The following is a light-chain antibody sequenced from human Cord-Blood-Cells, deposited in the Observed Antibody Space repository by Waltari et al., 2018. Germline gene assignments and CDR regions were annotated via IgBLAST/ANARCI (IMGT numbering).Light chain of an antibody. CDR2: KSS. J-gene: IGKJ1*01. V-gene: IGKV1-5*01. CDR3: QQYNSYSWT. CDR1: KSISSW. Sequence: DIQMTQSPSTLSASVGDRVTITCRARKSISSWLAWYQQKPGKAPKLLIYKSSSLESVVPPTLSGSGSGKEFTLTISSLQPDDFATYCCQQYNSYSWTFGQGTKVEIK.